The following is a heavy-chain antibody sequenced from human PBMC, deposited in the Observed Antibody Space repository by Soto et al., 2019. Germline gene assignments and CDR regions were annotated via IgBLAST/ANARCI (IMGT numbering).Heavy chain of an antibody. J-gene: IGHJ6*03. CDR2: INHKGNT. V-gene: IGHV4-34*01. Sequence: QVQLQQWGAGLSKPSETLSVTCAVYGGSFSGYYWTWVRQPPGRGLEWIGEINHKGNTNYNPSLKSRVTISVDPAKNQFPLRLNSVTAADTAVYYCARKTEVAFYMDVWGKGTPVTVSS. CDR3: ARKTEVAFYMDV. D-gene: IGHD3-3*02. CDR1: GGSFSGYY.